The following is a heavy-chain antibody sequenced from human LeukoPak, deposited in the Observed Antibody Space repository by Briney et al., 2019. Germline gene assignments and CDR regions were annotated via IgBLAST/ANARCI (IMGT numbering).Heavy chain of an antibody. CDR2: IKSKTDGGTT. J-gene: IGHJ4*02. V-gene: IGHV3-15*01. CDR1: GFTFSSYE. Sequence: KPGGSLRLSCAASGFTFSSYEMNWVRQAPGKGLEWVGRIKSKTDGGTTGYAAPVKGRFTISRDDSKNTLYLQMNSLKTEDTAVYYCTTRAGFGEYWEWELSFHWGQGTLVTVSS. CDR3: TTRAGFGEYWEWELSFH. D-gene: IGHD1-26*01.